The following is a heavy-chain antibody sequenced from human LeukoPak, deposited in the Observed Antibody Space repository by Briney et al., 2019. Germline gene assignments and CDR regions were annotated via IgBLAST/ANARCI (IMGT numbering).Heavy chain of an antibody. CDR2: IYSGGST. J-gene: IGHJ4*02. D-gene: IGHD6-19*01. V-gene: IGHV3-66*01. CDR1: GFTVSSNY. CDR3: ARTGSLKWLVRRMPYDY. Sequence: GGSLRLSCAASGFTVSSNYMSWVRQAPGKGLEWVSVIYSGGSTYYADSVKGRFTISRDNSKNTLYLQMNSLRAEDTAVYYCARTGSLKWLVRRMPYDYWGQGTLVTVSS.